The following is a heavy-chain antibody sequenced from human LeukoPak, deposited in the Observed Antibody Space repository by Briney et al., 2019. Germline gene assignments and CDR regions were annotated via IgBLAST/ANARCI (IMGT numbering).Heavy chain of an antibody. J-gene: IGHJ3*02. V-gene: IGHV1-8*01. CDR1: GYTFTSYD. CDR2: MNPNSGNT. Sequence: GASVKVSCKATGYTFTSYDINWVRQATGQGLEWMGWMNPNSGNTGYAQKFQGRVTMTRNTSISTAYMELSSLRSEDTAVYYCALGYYDSSGDAFDIWGQGTMVTVSS. CDR3: ALGYYDSSGDAFDI. D-gene: IGHD3-22*01.